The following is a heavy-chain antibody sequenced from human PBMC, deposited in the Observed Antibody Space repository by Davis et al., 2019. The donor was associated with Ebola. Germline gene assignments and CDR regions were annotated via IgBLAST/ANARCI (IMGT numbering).Heavy chain of an antibody. CDR2: INAGNGNT. CDR1: GYTFTSYA. CDR3: VRIRYLSGMDV. J-gene: IGHJ6*02. D-gene: IGHD3-9*01. Sequence: ASVQVSCKASGYTFTSYAMHWVRQAPGQRLEWMGWINAGNGNTKYSQKFQGRVTITRDTSASTAYMGLSSLSSEDTAVYYCVRIRYLSGMDVWGQGTTVTVSS. V-gene: IGHV1-3*01.